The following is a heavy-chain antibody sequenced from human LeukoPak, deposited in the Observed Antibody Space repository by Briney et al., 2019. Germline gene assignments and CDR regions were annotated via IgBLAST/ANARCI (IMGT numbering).Heavy chain of an antibody. D-gene: IGHD6-6*01. J-gene: IGHJ4*02. V-gene: IGHV4-59*01. CDR1: GGSISSYY. CDR2: IYYSGST. Sequence: SETLSLTCTISGGSISSYYWSWIRQPPGKGLEWIGYIYYSGSTNYNPSLKSRVTISVDTSKNQFSLKLSSVTAADTAVYYCARGREYPAPYYFDYWGQGTLVTVSS. CDR3: ARGREYPAPYYFDY.